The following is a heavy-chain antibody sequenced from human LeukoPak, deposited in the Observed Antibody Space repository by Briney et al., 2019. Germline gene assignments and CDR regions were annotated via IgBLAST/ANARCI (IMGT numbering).Heavy chain of an antibody. D-gene: IGHD3-10*01. J-gene: IGHJ4*02. CDR1: GFTFSSYS. CDR2: ITTSSSTI. V-gene: IGHV3-48*04. Sequence: GGSLRLSCAASGFTFSSYSMNWVRQAPGKGLEWISYITTSSSTIYYADSVKGRFTISRDNAKNSLYLQMNSLRAEDTAVYYCAREGDYYGSGSYIPRFDYWSQGALVIVSS. CDR3: AREGDYYGSGSYIPRFDY.